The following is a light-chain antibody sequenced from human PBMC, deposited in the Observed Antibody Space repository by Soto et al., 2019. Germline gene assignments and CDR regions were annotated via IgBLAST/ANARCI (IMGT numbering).Light chain of an antibody. CDR2: EVG. V-gene: IGLV2-14*01. J-gene: IGLJ3*02. CDR1: SSDVGGYKY. CDR3: SSYTSSSTLV. Sequence: QSALTQPASVSGSPGQSITISFSGTSSDVGGYKYVSWYQQHPGKAPKLMIYEVGNRPSGVSQRFSGSKSGNTASLTIFGLQAEDEADYYCSSYTSSSTLVFGGGTKVTVL.